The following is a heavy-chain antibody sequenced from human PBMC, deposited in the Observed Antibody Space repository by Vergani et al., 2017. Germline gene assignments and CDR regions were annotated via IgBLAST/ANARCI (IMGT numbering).Heavy chain of an antibody. V-gene: IGHV4-34*01. CDR1: GGSFTSYH. D-gene: IGHD4-11*01. CDR2: IDHTGRL. Sequence: QVQLQQWGGGLLKPSETLSLTCVVNGGSFTSYHWTWIRQSPGEGREWVGDIDHTGRLDYNPSLKSRLTMSVDKSRNQFSLTLNSVTATDTAIYFCARVNTETNGHLYYYYYMDVWGQGTAVTVS. CDR3: ARVNTETNGHLYYYYYMDV. J-gene: IGHJ6*03.